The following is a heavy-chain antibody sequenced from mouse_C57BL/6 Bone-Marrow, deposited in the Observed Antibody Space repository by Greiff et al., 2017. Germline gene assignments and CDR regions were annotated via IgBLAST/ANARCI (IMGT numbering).Heavy chain of an antibody. CDR3: TISNYDYFDY. D-gene: IGHD2-5*01. J-gene: IGHJ2*01. CDR1: GFNIKDDY. V-gene: IGHV14-4*01. CDR2: IDPENGDT. Sequence: EVQLVASGAELVRPGASVKLSCTASGFNIKDDYMHWVKQRPEQGLEWIGWIDPENGDTEYASKFQGKATITADTSSNTAYLQLSSLTSEDTAVYYCTISNYDYFDYWGQGTTLTVSS.